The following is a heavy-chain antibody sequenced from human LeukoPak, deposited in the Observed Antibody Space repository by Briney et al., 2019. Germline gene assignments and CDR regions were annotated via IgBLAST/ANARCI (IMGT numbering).Heavy chain of an antibody. J-gene: IGHJ4*02. D-gene: IGHD4-11*01. CDR2: ISYDGSNK. CDR3: AKTPLYSNYYDY. CDR1: GFTFSSYG. V-gene: IGHV3-30*18. Sequence: ESGGGVVQPGRSLRLSCAASGFTFSSYGMHWVRQAPGKVLEWVAVISYDGSNKYYADSVKGRFTISRDNSKNTLYLQMNSLRAEDTAVYYCAKTPLYSNYYDYWGQGTLVTVSS.